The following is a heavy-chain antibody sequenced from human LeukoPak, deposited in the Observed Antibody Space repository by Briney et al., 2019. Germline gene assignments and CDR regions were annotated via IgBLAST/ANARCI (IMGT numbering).Heavy chain of an antibody. J-gene: IGHJ4*02. CDR2: ITSDGYDT. CDR1: GFTFSSYW. D-gene: IGHD2-15*01. V-gene: IGHV3-74*01. CDR3: ARVYCSGGSCDPFDS. Sequence: GGSLRLSCAASGFTFSSYWMHWVRQGPGKGLVWVSRITSDGYDTSYADSVKGRFTIARDNAKNTLYLQMTSLRVEDTAAYYCARVYCSGGSCDPFDSWGQGTLVTVSS.